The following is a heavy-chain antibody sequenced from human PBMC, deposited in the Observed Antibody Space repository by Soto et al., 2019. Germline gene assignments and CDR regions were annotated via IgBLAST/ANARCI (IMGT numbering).Heavy chain of an antibody. J-gene: IGHJ5*02. D-gene: IGHD3-22*01. CDR3: AKDWYDSSGSP. V-gene: IGHV3-30*18. CDR1: GFTFSSYG. Sequence: QVQLVESGGGVVQPGRSLRLSCAASGFTFSSYGMHWVRQAPGKGLAWVAVISYDGSNKYYADSVKGRFTISRDNSKNTLYLQMNSLRAEDTAVYYCAKDWYDSSGSPWGQGTLVTVSS. CDR2: ISYDGSNK.